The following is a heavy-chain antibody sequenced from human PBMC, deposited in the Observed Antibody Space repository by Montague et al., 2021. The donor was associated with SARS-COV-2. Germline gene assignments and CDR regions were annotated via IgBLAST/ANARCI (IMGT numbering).Heavy chain of an antibody. CDR1: GAPIMGYH. CDR2: VRDTGTT. J-gene: IGHJ4*02. V-gene: IGHV4-59*08. Sequence: SETLPLTCGVSGAPIMGYHWSWVRKPPGRGLEWIGDVRDTGTTNYNPSLHNRITISIDTSEGQFSLRLTSVTAADTAVYYCARFFRVGTSSAFDRWGQGIPVTVSS. D-gene: IGHD3-10*01. CDR3: ARFFRVGTSSAFDR.